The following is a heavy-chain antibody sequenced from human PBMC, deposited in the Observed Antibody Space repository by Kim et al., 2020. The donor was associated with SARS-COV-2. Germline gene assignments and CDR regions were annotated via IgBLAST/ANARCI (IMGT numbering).Heavy chain of an antibody. CDR2: IYSGGST. CDR1: GFTVSSNY. CDR3: ARGSGVRGVPFDY. Sequence: GGSLRLSCAASGFTVSSNYMSWVRQAPGKGLEWVSVIYSGGSTYYADAVKGRFTISRDNSKNTQYLQMNSLRAEDTAVYYCARGSGVRGVPFDYWGQGTLVTVSS. D-gene: IGHD3-10*01. J-gene: IGHJ4*02. V-gene: IGHV3-66*01.